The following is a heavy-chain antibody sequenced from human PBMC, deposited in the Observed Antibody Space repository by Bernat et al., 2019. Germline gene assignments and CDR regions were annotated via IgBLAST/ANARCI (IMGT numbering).Heavy chain of an antibody. J-gene: IGHJ3*02. CDR1: GFTFSDYA. CDR2: IGGTDGTT. D-gene: IGHD2/OR15-2a*01. CDR3: AKDAISFNGRWDPFDI. Sequence: EVQLLESGGGLVQPGGSLRLSCAASGFTFSDYAMNWVRQAPGKGPEWVSSIGGTDGTTYYADSVKGRFTISRDNFKNTLFLQMSSLRGEDTAVYYCAKDAISFNGRWDPFDIWGQGTMVAVSS. V-gene: IGHV3-23*01.